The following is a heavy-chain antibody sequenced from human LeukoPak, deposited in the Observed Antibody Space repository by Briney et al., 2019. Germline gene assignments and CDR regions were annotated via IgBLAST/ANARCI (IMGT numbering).Heavy chain of an antibody. J-gene: IGHJ6*02. CDR2: ISAYNGNT. CDR1: GYTFTSYG. V-gene: IGHV1-18*01. Sequence: ASVKVSCKASGYTFTSYGISWVRQGPGQGLEWMGWISAYNGNTNYAQKLQGRVTMTTDTSTSTAYMELRSLRSDDTAVYYCARDSSGNWATVTHYYYYYGMDVWGQGTTVTVSS. CDR3: ARDSSGNWATVTHYYYYYGMDV. D-gene: IGHD4-17*01.